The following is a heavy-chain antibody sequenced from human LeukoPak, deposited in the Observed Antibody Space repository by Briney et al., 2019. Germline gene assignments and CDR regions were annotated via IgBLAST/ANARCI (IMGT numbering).Heavy chain of an antibody. CDR3: AREGVVATMGADY. CDR1: GDSVSSNSVT. V-gene: IGHV6-1*01. D-gene: IGHD5-12*01. Sequence: SQTLSLTCAISGDSVSSNSVTWNWIRQSPSRGLEWLGRTYYRSKWYNDYAVSVKSRITINPDTSKNQFSLQLNSVTPEDTAVYYCAREGVVATMGADYWGQGTLVTVSS. J-gene: IGHJ4*02. CDR2: TYYRSKWYN.